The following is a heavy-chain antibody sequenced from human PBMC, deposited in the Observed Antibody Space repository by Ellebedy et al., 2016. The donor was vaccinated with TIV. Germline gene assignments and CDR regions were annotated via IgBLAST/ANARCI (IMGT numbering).Heavy chain of an antibody. Sequence: GGSLRLSXAASGFTFSSYAMSWVRQAPGKGLEWVSAISGSGYNTYYADSVKGRFTISRDNSKNTLYLQMNSLRAEDTAVYYCAKDRVRADYGGKGGRDYWGQGTLVTVSS. D-gene: IGHD4-23*01. CDR3: AKDRVRADYGGKGGRDY. CDR1: GFTFSSYA. J-gene: IGHJ4*02. CDR2: ISGSGYNT. V-gene: IGHV3-23*01.